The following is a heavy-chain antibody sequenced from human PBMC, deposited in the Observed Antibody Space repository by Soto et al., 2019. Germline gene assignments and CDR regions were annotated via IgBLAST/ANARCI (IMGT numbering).Heavy chain of an antibody. CDR1: GGTISGYY. CDR3: ARGQRFSDWFDP. J-gene: IGHJ5*02. V-gene: IGHV4-4*07. Sequence: LSLTCSVSGGTISGYYWTWIRQPAGKGLEWIGRIYSSGNTKYNPSLQSRVTMSLDTSNNQFSLRLTSVTAADTAVYYCARGQRFSDWFDPWGQGTLVTVS. D-gene: IGHD3-3*01. CDR2: IYSSGNT.